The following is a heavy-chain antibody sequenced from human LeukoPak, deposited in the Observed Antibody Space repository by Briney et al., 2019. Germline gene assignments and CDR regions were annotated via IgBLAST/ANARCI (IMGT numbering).Heavy chain of an antibody. Sequence: GGSLRLSCAASGFTVSSNYMNWVRQAPGKGLEWVSSISSSSYIYYADSVKGRFTISRGNAKNSLYLQMNSLRAEDTAVYYCARISPGYSSGWSPFDYWGQGTLVTVSS. CDR1: GFTVSSNY. CDR3: ARISPGYSSGWSPFDY. J-gene: IGHJ4*02. CDR2: ISSSSYI. D-gene: IGHD6-19*01. V-gene: IGHV3-69-1*01.